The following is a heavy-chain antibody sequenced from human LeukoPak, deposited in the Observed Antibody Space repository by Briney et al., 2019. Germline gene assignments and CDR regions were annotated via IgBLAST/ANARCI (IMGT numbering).Heavy chain of an antibody. CDR2: ISSSSSYI. Sequence: PGGSLRLSCAASGFTFSSYSMNWVRQAPGEGLEWVSSISSSSSYIYYADSVKGRFTISRDNAKNSLYLQTNSLRADDAAVYYCAREPTSMGSDYWGQGTLVTVSS. V-gene: IGHV3-21*01. CDR1: GFTFSSYS. CDR3: AREPTSMGSDY. D-gene: IGHD5-18*01. J-gene: IGHJ4*02.